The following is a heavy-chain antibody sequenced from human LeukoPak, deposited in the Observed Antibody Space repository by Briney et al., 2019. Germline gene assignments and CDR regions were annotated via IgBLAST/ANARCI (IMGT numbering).Heavy chain of an antibody. CDR1: GFTFSSYA. V-gene: IGHV3-23*01. J-gene: IGHJ4*02. D-gene: IGHD3-22*01. CDR3: AKGHYYDSSGYYY. Sequence: GGSLRLSCAASGFTFSSYAMSWVRQAPGKGLKWVSGISGSGGSTYYADSVKGRFTISRDNSKNTLYLQMNSLRAEDTAVYYCAKGHYYDSSGYYYWGQGTLVTVSS. CDR2: ISGSGGST.